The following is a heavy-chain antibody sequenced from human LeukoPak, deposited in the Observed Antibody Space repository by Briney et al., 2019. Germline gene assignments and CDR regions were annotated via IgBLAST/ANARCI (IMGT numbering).Heavy chain of an antibody. CDR2: INPNSGGT. CDR3: AREEQLEGMDV. D-gene: IGHD6-6*01. J-gene: IGHJ6*02. Sequence: ASVKVSCKASGYTFTSYDINWVRQATGQGLEWMGWINPNSGGTNYAQKFQGRVTMTRDTSISTAYMELSRLRSDDTAVYYCAREEQLEGMDVWGQGTTVTVSS. CDR1: GYTFTSYD. V-gene: IGHV1-2*02.